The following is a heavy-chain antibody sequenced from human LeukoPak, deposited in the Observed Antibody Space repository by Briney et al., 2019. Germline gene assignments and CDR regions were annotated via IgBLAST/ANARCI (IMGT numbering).Heavy chain of an antibody. CDR2: INPNSGGT. CDR1: GYTFNGYY. CDR3: ATSSGWKSNIDY. J-gene: IGHJ4*02. V-gene: IGHV1-2*02. Sequence: ATVKVSCKASGYTFNGYYIHWVRQAPGQGLEWMGWINPNSGGTNYAQKFQGRVTMTRDTSISTAYMELSRLRSDDTAVFYCATSSGWKSNIDYWGQGTLVTVSS. D-gene: IGHD6-19*01.